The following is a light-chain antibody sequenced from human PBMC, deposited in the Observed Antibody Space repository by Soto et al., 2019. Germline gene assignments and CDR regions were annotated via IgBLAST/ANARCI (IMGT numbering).Light chain of an antibody. CDR3: DQYDKYPPT. Sequence: IQMTQSPSSLSASVGDRVTLTCQASHDIRDHLHWYQQKPGKPPKLLIYDASNLQTGVPSGFSGSGSGTDFTITISSLQPEDIATYYGDQYDKYPPTFGPGNKVDIK. CDR1: HDIRDH. CDR2: DAS. V-gene: IGKV1-33*01. J-gene: IGKJ3*01.